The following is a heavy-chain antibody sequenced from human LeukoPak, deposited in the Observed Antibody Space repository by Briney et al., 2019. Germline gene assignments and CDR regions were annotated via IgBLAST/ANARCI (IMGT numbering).Heavy chain of an antibody. CDR3: AKALGTIAAAGTYFDY. D-gene: IGHD6-13*01. Sequence: GGSLRLSCAASGFTFDDYATHWVRQAPGKGLEWVSGISWNSGSIGYADSVKGRFTISRDNAKNSLYLQMNSLRAEDTALYYCAKALGTIAAAGTYFDYWGQGTLVTVSS. CDR1: GFTFDDYA. CDR2: ISWNSGSI. V-gene: IGHV3-9*01. J-gene: IGHJ4*02.